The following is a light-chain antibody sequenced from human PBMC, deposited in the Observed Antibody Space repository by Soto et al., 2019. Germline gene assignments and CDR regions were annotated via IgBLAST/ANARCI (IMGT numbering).Light chain of an antibody. V-gene: IGKV1-33*01. CDR1: QDITTS. CDR3: QQYDNLPLS. Sequence: DLQMTQSPSFLSASVGDRVTITCQASQDITTSLNWYQQKPGKAPKLLMYDASNLETGVPSRYSGSGSGTDLTCTISSLQAEDSATYYCQQYDNLPLSFGGGTKGEIK. CDR2: DAS. J-gene: IGKJ4*01.